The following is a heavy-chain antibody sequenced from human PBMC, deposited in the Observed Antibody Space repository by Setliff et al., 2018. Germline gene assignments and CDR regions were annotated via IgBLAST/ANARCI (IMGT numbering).Heavy chain of an antibody. CDR3: AREGGWNGIILYYFDY. V-gene: IGHV1-46*01. Sequence: GASVKVSCKASGYTFTSYYMHWVRQAPGQGLEWMGIINPSGGSTSYAQKFQGRVTITRDTSASTAYMELSSLRSDDTAVYYCAREGGWNGIILYYFDYWGQGTLVTVSS. D-gene: IGHD1-1*01. J-gene: IGHJ4*02. CDR2: INPSGGST. CDR1: GYTFTSYY.